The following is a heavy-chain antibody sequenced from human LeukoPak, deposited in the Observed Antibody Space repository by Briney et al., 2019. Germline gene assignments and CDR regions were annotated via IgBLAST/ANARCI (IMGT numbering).Heavy chain of an antibody. D-gene: IGHD6-13*01. J-gene: IGHJ5*02. CDR2: ISSSGSTI. CDR1: GFTFSDYY. CDR3: ARDTAAAGQPPDWFDP. Sequence: PGGSLRLSCAASGFTFSDYYMSWIRQAPGKGLEWVSYISSSGSTIYYADSVKGRFTISRDNAKNSLYLQMNSLRAEDTAVYYCARDTAAAGQPPDWFDPWGQGTLVTVSS. V-gene: IGHV3-11*01.